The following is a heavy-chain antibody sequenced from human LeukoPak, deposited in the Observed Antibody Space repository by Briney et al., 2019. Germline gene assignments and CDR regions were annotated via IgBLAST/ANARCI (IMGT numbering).Heavy chain of an antibody. J-gene: IGHJ2*01. CDR1: GFTFSSYS. V-gene: IGHV3-21*01. D-gene: IGHD2-2*01. CDR2: ISSSSSYI. Sequence: PGGSLRLSCAASGFTFSSYSMNWVRQAPGKGLEWVSSISSSSSYIYYADSVKGRFTISRDNAKNSLYLQMNSLRAEDTAVYYCARLLYCSSTSCYAHGYFDLWGRGTLVTVSS. CDR3: ARLLYCSSTSCYAHGYFDL.